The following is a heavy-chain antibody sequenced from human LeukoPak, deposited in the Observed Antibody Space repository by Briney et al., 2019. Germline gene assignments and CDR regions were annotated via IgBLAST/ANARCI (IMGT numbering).Heavy chain of an antibody. CDR2: VTSSGAAT. V-gene: IGHV3-23*01. J-gene: IGHJ4*02. CDR1: GFTFSSYA. D-gene: IGHD6-19*01. Sequence: GGSLRLSCAASGFTFSSYAMSWVRQAPGKGLEWVSTVTSSGAATYYRDSVKGRFTISKDNSKNMLFLQMNSLRAEDTAVYYCAKVWWLVRTSDYWGQGTLVTVAS. CDR3: AKVWWLVRTSDY.